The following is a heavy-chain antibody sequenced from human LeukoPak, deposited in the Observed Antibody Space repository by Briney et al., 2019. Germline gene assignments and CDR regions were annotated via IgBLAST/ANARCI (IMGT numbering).Heavy chain of an antibody. J-gene: IGHJ4*02. Sequence: PGGSLRLSCAASGFIFSSYAMGWVRQGPGKGLEWVSGISGSGGSTYYADSVKGRFTISRDNSKNTLYLQMNSLRADDPAVYYCAMGLCRGDSSPPDYWGKGTLVTVSS. D-gene: IGHD2-15*01. CDR1: GFIFSSYA. V-gene: IGHV3-23*01. CDR2: ISGSGGST. CDR3: AMGLCRGDSSPPDY.